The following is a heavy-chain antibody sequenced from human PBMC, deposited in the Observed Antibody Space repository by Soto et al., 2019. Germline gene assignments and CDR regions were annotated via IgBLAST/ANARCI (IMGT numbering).Heavy chain of an antibody. J-gene: IGHJ6*02. CDR1: GFTFSSYA. D-gene: IGHD3-3*01. CDR2: ISGSGGRT. CDR3: AKAGDFWSGYHIYYYYGMDV. Sequence: GGSLRLSCAASGFTFSSYAMSWVRQAPGKGLEWVSGISGSGGRTYYADSVKGRFTISRDNSKHTLYLQMNSLRAEDTAVYHCAKAGDFWSGYHIYYYYGMDVWGQGTTVTVSS. V-gene: IGHV3-23*01.